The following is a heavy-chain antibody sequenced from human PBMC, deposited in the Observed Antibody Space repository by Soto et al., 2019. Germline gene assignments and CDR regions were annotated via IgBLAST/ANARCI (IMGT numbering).Heavy chain of an antibody. CDR3: ARRLYYDSSGFEVGGMDV. V-gene: IGHV4-39*01. Sequence: QLQLQESGPGLVTPSETLSLTCTVSGGSISSSSYYWGGIRQPPGKGLEWIGSIYYSGSTYYNPSLNSRVPISVDTSKNHFVLKLSSVTAAETAVYYCARRLYYDSSGFEVGGMDVWGQGTTVTVSS. CDR1: GGSISSSSYY. D-gene: IGHD3-22*01. J-gene: IGHJ6*02. CDR2: IYYSGST.